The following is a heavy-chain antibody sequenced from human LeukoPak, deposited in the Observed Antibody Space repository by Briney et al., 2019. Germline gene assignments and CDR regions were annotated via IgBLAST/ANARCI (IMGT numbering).Heavy chain of an antibody. D-gene: IGHD2-8*01. J-gene: IGHJ3*02. V-gene: IGHV4-31*03. CDR1: GGSISRDGHY. Sequence: PSETLSLTCTVSGGSISRDGHYWSWIRQYPGKGLESIGSVSSSGTTTYNPSLKSRVTISLDTSQNQFSLNLRSLTAADTAVYCAREMVRDAFDIWGQGTMVTVSS. CDR2: VSSSGTT. CDR3: AREMVRDAFDI.